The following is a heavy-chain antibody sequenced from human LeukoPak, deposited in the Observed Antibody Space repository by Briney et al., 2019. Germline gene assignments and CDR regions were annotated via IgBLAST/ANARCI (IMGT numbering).Heavy chain of an antibody. CDR3: ARGHYNDTRSNWFDP. CDR2: INHSGST. D-gene: IGHD3-22*01. J-gene: IGHJ5*02. CDR1: GGSFSGYY. V-gene: IGHV4-34*01. Sequence: SETLSLTCAVYGGSFSGYYWSWIRQPPGKGLEWIGEINHSGSTNYNPSLKSRVTISVDTSKNQFSLKLSSVTAADTAVYYCARGHYNDTRSNWFDPWGQGTLVTVSS.